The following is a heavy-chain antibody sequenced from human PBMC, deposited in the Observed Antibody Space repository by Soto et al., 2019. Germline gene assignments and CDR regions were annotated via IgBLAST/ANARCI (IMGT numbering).Heavy chain of an antibody. CDR1: GFTFSSYG. CDR3: AKDLFPFGVADTWFDP. CDR2: ISYDGSNK. D-gene: IGHD3-3*01. Sequence: GGSLRLSCAASGFTFSSYGMHWVRQAPGKGLEWVAVISYDGSNKYYADSVKGRFTTSRDNSKNTLYLQMNSLRAEDTAVYYCAKDLFPFGVADTWFDPWGQGTLVTVSS. V-gene: IGHV3-30*18. J-gene: IGHJ5*02.